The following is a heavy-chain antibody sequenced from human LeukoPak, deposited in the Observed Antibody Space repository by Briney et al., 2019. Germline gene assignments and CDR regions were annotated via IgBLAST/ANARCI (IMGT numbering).Heavy chain of an antibody. CDR2: INPNSGGT. J-gene: IGHJ3*02. V-gene: IGHV1-2*02. CDR1: GYTFTGYY. CDR3: ARVCSGGSCYSRAFDI. D-gene: IGHD2-15*01. Sequence: GASVKVSCKASGYTFTGYYMHWVRQAPGQGLEWMGWINPNSGGTNYAQKFQGRVTMTRDTSISTAYMELSRLRSDDTAVYYCARVCSGGSCYSRAFDIWSQGTMVTVSS.